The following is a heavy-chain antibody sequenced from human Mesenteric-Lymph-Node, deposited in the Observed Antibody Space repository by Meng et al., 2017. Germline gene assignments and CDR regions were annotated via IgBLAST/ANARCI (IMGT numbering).Heavy chain of an antibody. CDR3: VKDNAVVAATGPGY. CDR1: GFTFSSSA. V-gene: IGHV3-30*14. D-gene: IGHD2-15*01. CDR2: MSYDGSHI. J-gene: IGHJ4*02. Sequence: GGSLRLSCAASGFTFSSSAMHWVRQAPGKGLEWVAFMSYDGSHIYYTDTVKGRFTISRDNSRSTLYLQMSSLIADDTAVYFCVKDNAVVAATGPGYWGQGTLVTVSS.